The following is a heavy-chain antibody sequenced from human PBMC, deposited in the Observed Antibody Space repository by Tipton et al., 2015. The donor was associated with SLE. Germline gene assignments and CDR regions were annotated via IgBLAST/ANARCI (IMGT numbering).Heavy chain of an antibody. CDR3: ARRSVTPYFDY. Sequence: TLSLTCTVSGGAISRSSSSWGWIRQPPGKGLEYIGSIYYTGNTYYNPFLKSRVTISVDTSKNQFSLNLRSVTAADTAVYYWARRSVTPYFDYWGQGSLVAVSS. CDR2: IYYTGNT. CDR1: GGAISRSSSS. J-gene: IGHJ4*02. V-gene: IGHV4-39*07.